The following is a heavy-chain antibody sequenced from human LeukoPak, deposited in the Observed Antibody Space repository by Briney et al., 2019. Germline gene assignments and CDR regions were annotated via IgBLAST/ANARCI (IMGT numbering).Heavy chain of an antibody. J-gene: IGHJ4*02. Sequence: GRSLRLSCVASGFTFDDYARHWVRQAPGKGLEWVSGISWNSGSIGYADSVKGRFTISRDNAKNSLYLQMNSLRAEDTALYYCAKDTLYYYDSSGYLSYWGQGTLVTVSS. CDR2: ISWNSGSI. D-gene: IGHD3-22*01. CDR3: AKDTLYYYDSSGYLSY. CDR1: GFTFDDYA. V-gene: IGHV3-9*01.